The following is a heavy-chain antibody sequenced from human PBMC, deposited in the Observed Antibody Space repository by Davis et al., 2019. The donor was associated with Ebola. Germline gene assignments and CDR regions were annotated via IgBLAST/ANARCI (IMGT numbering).Heavy chain of an antibody. J-gene: IGHJ4*02. V-gene: IGHV3-74*01. CDR2: IKSDGSST. Sequence: GESLKISREASGFTFSSYWMHWVRLAPGKGLVWVSRIKSDGSSTNYADSVKGRFTISRDNAKNTLYLQMNSLRAEDTAVYYCARGGTTVTTPLDYWGQGTQVTVSS. D-gene: IGHD4-11*01. CDR1: GFTFSSYW. CDR3: ARGGTTVTTPLDY.